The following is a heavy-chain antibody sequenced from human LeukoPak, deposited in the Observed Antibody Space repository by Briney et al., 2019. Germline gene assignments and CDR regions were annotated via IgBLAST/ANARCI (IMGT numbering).Heavy chain of an antibody. J-gene: IGHJ5*02. D-gene: IGHD3-22*01. CDR2: IYYSGST. V-gene: IGHV4-39*01. CDR3: ARTQYYYDSSGYSS. CDR1: GGSISSSSYY. Sequence: KPSETPSLTCTVSGGSISSSSYYWGWIRQPPGKGLEWIGSIYYSGSTYYNPSLKSRVTISVDTSKNQFSLKLSSVTAADTAVYYCARTQYYYDSSGYSSWGQGTLVTVSS.